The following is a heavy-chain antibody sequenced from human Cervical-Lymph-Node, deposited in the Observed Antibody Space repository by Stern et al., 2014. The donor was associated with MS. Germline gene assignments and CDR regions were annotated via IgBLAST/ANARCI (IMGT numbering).Heavy chain of an antibody. D-gene: IGHD5/OR15-5a*01. Sequence: QVQLGQSGAEVKKPGSSVKVSCKASGGTFXSYDISWVRQAPGQGIEWMGGVTPIFGTANYAQKLQGRVTINAVESTSTAYMELXXXXXEDTAXXSXXXXXXLTEKCFDXXXQGTLVTVSS. CDR1: GGTFXSYD. CDR3: XXXXXLTEKCFDX. V-gene: IGHV1-69*01. J-gene: IGHJ5*02. CDR2: VTPIFGTA.